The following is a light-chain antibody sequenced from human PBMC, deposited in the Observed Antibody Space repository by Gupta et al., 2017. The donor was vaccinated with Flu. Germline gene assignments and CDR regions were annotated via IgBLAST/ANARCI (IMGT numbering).Light chain of an antibody. CDR2: LNSDGSH. CDR3: QTWGTGIWV. Sequence: QLVLTQSPSASASLGASVTLTCTLSSGHSSYAIAWHQQQPEKGPRYLMKLNSDGSHNKGDGIPDRFSGSSSGAERYLTISSLQSEDEADYYCQTWGTGIWVFGGGTKLTVL. J-gene: IGLJ3*02. V-gene: IGLV4-69*01. CDR1: SGHSSYA.